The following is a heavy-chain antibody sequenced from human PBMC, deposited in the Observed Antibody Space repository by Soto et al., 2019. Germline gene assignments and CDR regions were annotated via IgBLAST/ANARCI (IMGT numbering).Heavy chain of an antibody. V-gene: IGHV3-23*01. Sequence: GSLRLSCAASGFTFSSYAMSWVRQAPGKGLEWVSAISGSGGSTYYADSVKGRFTISRDNSKNTLYLQMNSLRAEDTAVYYCANRPYCSGGSCYPIDYWGQGTLVTVS. J-gene: IGHJ4*02. D-gene: IGHD2-15*01. CDR1: GFTFSSYA. CDR2: ISGSGGST. CDR3: ANRPYCSGGSCYPIDY.